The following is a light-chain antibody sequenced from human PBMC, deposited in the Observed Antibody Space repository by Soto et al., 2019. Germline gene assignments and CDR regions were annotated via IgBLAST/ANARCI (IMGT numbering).Light chain of an antibody. CDR3: CSYPGSSGAHWV. V-gene: IGLV2-23*02. Sequence: QSVLTQPASVSGSPGQSITISCTGTNSDVGSYNLVSWYQHHPGKAPKLMIYEVSRRPSGVSNRFSGSKSGNTASLTISGLRAAEGADYFSCSYPGSSGAHWVFAGGPKLTVL. CDR2: EVS. J-gene: IGLJ3*02. CDR1: NSDVGSYNL.